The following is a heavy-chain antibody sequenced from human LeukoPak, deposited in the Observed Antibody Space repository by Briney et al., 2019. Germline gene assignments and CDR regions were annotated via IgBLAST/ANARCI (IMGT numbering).Heavy chain of an antibody. V-gene: IGHV4-34*01. CDR2: INHSGST. CDR3: ARTQWLVLRGAFDY. CDR1: GGSFSGYY. D-gene: IGHD6-19*01. Sequence: SETLSLTCAVYGGSFSGYYWSWIRQPPGKGLEWIGEINHSGSTNYNPSLKCRVTISVDTFKNQFSLKLSSVTAADTAVYYCARTQWLVLRGAFDYWGQGTLVTVSS. J-gene: IGHJ4*02.